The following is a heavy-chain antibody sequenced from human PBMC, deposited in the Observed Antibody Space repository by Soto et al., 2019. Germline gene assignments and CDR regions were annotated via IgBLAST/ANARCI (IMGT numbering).Heavy chain of an antibody. CDR1: GYTFTSYG. CDR3: ATIVPAATRFAFDI. CDR2: ISAYNGNT. V-gene: IGHV1-18*01. Sequence: ASVKVSCKASGYTFTSYGISWVRQAPGQGLEWMGWISAYNGNTNYAQKLQGRVTMTTDTSTSTAYMELRSLRSDDTAVYYCATIVPAATRFAFDIWGQGTMVTVS. J-gene: IGHJ3*02. D-gene: IGHD2-2*01.